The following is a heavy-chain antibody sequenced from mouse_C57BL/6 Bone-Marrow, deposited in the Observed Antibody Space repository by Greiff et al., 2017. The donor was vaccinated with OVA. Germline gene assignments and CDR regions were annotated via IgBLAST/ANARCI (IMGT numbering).Heavy chain of an antibody. Sequence: QVQLQQPGAELVRPGSSVKLSCKASGYTFTSYWMDWVKQRPGQGLEWIGNIYPSDSETHYNQKFKDKATLTVDKSSSTAYMQLSSLTSEDSAVYYCARDYGSSIYWYFDVWGTGTTVTVSS. D-gene: IGHD1-1*01. CDR2: IYPSDSET. CDR3: ARDYGSSIYWYFDV. V-gene: IGHV1-61*01. J-gene: IGHJ1*03. CDR1: GYTFTSYW.